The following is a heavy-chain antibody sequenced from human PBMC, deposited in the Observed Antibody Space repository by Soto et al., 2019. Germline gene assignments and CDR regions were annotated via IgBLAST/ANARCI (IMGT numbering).Heavy chain of an antibody. D-gene: IGHD3-10*01. CDR3: ARGPYGSGHYQYYYGMDV. CDR2: IYHSGNT. J-gene: IGHJ6*02. Sequence: QLQLQESGSGLVKPSQTLSLTCAVSGGSISSGGFSWTWIRQPPGKGLEWIGYIYHSGNTYYNPSLQSRVTISVDRSKNQFSLKLSSVTAADTAVYYCARGPYGSGHYQYYYGMDVWGQGTTVTVSS. CDR1: GGSISSGGFS. V-gene: IGHV4-30-2*01.